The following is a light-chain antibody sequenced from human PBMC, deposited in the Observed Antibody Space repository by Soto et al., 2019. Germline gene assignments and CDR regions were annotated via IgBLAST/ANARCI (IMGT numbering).Light chain of an antibody. J-gene: IGKJ5*01. CDR2: DAS. Sequence: AIQLTQSPSSLSASVGDRVTFTCRASQGISSALAWYQQKPGKAPKLLIYDASNLESGVPSRFSGSGSGTDFTLSIISLQPEDFATYYCQQLNSYPQITFGQGTRLDIK. V-gene: IGKV1-13*02. CDR1: QGISSA. CDR3: QQLNSYPQIT.